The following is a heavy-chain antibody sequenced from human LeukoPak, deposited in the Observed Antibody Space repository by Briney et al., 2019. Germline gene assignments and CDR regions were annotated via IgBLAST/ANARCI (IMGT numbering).Heavy chain of an antibody. CDR2: ISSRGTTT. D-gene: IGHD6-6*01. Sequence: GGSLRLSCAASGFTFSSYEMKWVRQAPGKGREWGSYISSRGTTTYSADSVNGRFTISRDAAKTSLYLHMNRLTVDDTAVYYCASLYSSSSGLRASDYWGQGTLVTVSS. CDR3: ASLYSSSSGLRASDY. CDR1: GFTFSSYE. J-gene: IGHJ4*02. V-gene: IGHV3-48*03.